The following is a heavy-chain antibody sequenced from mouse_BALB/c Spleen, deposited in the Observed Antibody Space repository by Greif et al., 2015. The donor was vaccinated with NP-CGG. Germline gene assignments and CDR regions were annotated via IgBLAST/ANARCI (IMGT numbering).Heavy chain of an antibody. Sequence: VHLVESGAELMKPGASVKISCKATGYTFSSYWIEWVKQRPGHGLEWIGEILPGSGSTNYNEKFKGKATFTADTSSNTAYMQLSSLTSEDSAVYYCARRGLAMDYWGQGTSVTVSS. CDR2: ILPGSGST. CDR3: ARRGLAMDY. CDR1: GYTFSSYW. J-gene: IGHJ4*01. D-gene: IGHD2-2*01. V-gene: IGHV1-9*01.